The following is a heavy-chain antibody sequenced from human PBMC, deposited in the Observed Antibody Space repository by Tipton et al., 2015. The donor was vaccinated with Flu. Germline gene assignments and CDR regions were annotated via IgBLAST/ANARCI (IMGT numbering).Heavy chain of an antibody. J-gene: IGHJ4*02. V-gene: IGHV3-74*01. Sequence: SLRLSCADSGLNFRNYWMHWARQAPGKGLVWVSHISRDGSGTKYADSVKGRFTISRDNAKNTLYLQMNGLRADDTAVYYCGRDYCADGVCYSRIDYRGQGTMVTVSS. CDR2: ISRDGSGT. CDR1: GLNFRNYW. D-gene: IGHD2-8*01. CDR3: GRDYCADGVCYSRIDY.